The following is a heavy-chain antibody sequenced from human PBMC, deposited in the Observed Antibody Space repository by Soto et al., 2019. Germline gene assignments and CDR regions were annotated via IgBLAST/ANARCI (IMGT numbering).Heavy chain of an antibody. D-gene: IGHD3-22*01. CDR2: ISAYNGNT. V-gene: IGHV1-18*01. J-gene: IGHJ4*02. Sequence: QVKLVQSGTEVKQPGASMKVSCKASGYSFATSGISWVRQAPGQGLEWMGWISAYNGNTNYDQKLQDRVTMTTDTSTSTAYLELRNLRSDDTAVYYCARAGQYYDSSGYANWGQGTLVTASS. CDR1: GYSFATSG. CDR3: ARAGQYYDSSGYAN.